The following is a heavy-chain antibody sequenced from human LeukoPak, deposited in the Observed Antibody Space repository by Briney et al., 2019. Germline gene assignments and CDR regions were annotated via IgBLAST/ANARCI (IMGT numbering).Heavy chain of an antibody. D-gene: IGHD6-19*01. Sequence: SQTLSLTCAISGDSVSSNSVAWIWIRQSPSRGLELLGRTFYRSKWYNDYAVSVKSRINISPDTSSNQFSLQLSSVTPENTAVYFCARGWYFFDFWGQGTLVTVSS. V-gene: IGHV6-1*01. J-gene: IGHJ4*02. CDR1: GDSVSSNSVA. CDR3: ARGWYFFDF. CDR2: TFYRSKWYN.